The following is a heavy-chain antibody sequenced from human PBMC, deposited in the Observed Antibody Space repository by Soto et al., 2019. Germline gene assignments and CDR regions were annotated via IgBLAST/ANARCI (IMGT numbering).Heavy chain of an antibody. CDR1: GYAFTTYG. CDR2: ISAHNGNT. V-gene: IGHV1-18*01. D-gene: IGHD1-1*01. J-gene: IGHJ4*02. CDR3: ARWRYGDY. Sequence: QVHLVQSGAEVKKPGASVKVSCKGSGYAFTTYGITWVRQAPGQGLEWMGWISAHNGNTNYAQKLQGRDTVTRDTSTSTAYMELRSLRSDDTGVYYCARWRYGDYWGQGALVTVSS.